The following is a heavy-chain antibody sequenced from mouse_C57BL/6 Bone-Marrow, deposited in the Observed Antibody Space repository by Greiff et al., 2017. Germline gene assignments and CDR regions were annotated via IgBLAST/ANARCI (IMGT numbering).Heavy chain of an antibody. CDR1: GFTFSSYG. D-gene: IGHD2-4*01. CDR2: ISSGGSYT. V-gene: IGHV5-6*01. Sequence: EVQLVESGGDLVKPGGSLKLSCAASGFTFSSYGMSWVRQTPEKGLEWVATISSGGSYTYYPDSVKGRVTISTDNAKNTLYLQMRSLKSEDTAMYYCARQGGLRRFDYWGQGTLVTVSA. CDR3: ARQGGLRRFDY. J-gene: IGHJ3*01.